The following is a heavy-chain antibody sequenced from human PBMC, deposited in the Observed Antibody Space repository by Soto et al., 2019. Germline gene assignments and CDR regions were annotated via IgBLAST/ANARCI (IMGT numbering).Heavy chain of an antibody. J-gene: IGHJ6*03. D-gene: IGHD2-8*02. CDR2: IIPILGIA. Sequence: QVQLVQSGAEVKKPGSSVKVSCKASGGTFSSYTISWVRQAPGQGLEWMGRIIPILGIANYPQKFQGRVTITADKSTSTAYMELSSLRSEDTAVYYCAGANTGRHYMDVWGKGTTVTVSS. V-gene: IGHV1-69*02. CDR1: GGTFSSYT. CDR3: AGANTGRHYMDV.